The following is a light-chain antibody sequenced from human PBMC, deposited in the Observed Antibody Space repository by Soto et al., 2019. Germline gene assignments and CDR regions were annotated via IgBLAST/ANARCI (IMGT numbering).Light chain of an antibody. V-gene: IGKV3-20*01. J-gene: IGKJ1*01. CDR3: HQDGSSPWT. CDR1: QSVSSSY. Sequence: EIVLTQSPATLSLSPAERATLSCRASQSVSSSYLAWYQQKPGQAHRPLIYGASSRAIGIPDRFSGSGSGTDFNLTISRLEPEDFAVYYWHQDGSSPWTFGQGTKVEIK. CDR2: GAS.